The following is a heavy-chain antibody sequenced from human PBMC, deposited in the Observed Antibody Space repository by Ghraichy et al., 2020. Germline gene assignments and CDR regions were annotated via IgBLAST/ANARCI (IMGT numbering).Heavy chain of an antibody. D-gene: IGHD4-17*01. Sequence: ETLSLTCAASGFTFSSYWMHWVRQAPGKGLVWVSRVNSDGSSTSYADSVKGRFTISRDNAKNTLYLQMNSLRAEDTAVFYCARLGASTVTLWGQGTLVTVSS. CDR1: GFTFSSYW. J-gene: IGHJ4*02. CDR2: VNSDGSST. CDR3: ARLGASTVTL. V-gene: IGHV3-74*01.